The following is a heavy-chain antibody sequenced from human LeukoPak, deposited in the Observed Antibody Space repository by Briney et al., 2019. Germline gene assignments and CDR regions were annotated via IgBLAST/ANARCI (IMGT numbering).Heavy chain of an antibody. Sequence: SGPARVKPTQTLTLTRTFSGFSFSTGGMCVSCIRQPPGKALEWLARIDWDDDKYYSTSLRTRLTISKNTSNNQLILTMANMDPVDPATYYCAREVAGRGYFDFWGQGTLVTVSS. CDR1: GFSFSTGGMC. V-gene: IGHV2-70*11. D-gene: IGHD6-19*01. J-gene: IGHJ4*02. CDR3: AREVAGRGYFDF. CDR2: IDWDDDK.